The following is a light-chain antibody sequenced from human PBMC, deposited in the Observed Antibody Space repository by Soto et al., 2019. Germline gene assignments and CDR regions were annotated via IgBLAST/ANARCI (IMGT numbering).Light chain of an antibody. Sequence: DIQMTQSPSTLSASVGERVTITCRASQSISTWLAWYQQKPGKAPKLLIYKASSLESGVPSRFSGSGSGTEFTLTISSLQADDFATYFCQQYDKYSTFGHGTKVDIK. V-gene: IGKV1-5*03. J-gene: IGKJ1*01. CDR3: QQYDKYST. CDR2: KAS. CDR1: QSISTW.